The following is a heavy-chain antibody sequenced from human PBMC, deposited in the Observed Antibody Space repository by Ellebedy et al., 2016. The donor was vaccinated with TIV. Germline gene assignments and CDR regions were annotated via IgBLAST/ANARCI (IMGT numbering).Heavy chain of an antibody. CDR1: GFTFSNAW. V-gene: IGHV3-23*01. CDR2: ISHTGTRT. J-gene: IGHJ4*02. CDR3: AKGRGGGSDSSAPRYYFDY. D-gene: IGHD3-22*01. Sequence: PGGSLRLSCAASGFTFSNAWMRWVRQAPGKGLEWVSTISHTGTRTYYTDSVEGRFIISRDNSKKTLYLQMNSLRAEDTAVYYCAKGRGGGSDSSAPRYYFDYWGLGTLVTVSS.